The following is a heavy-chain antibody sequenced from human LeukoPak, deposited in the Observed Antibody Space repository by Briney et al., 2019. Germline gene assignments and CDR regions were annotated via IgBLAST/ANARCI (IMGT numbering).Heavy chain of an antibody. D-gene: IGHD3-22*01. CDR2: IYYSGST. CDR3: ARLRDSRGYYPPYFDY. Sequence: PSETLSLTCTVSGGSISSSSYYWGWIRQPPGKGLEWIGSIYYSGSTYYNPSLKSRVTISVDTSKNQFSLKLSSVTAADTAVYYCARLRDSRGYYPPYFDYWGQGTLVTVSS. CDR1: GGSISSSSYY. V-gene: IGHV4-39*01. J-gene: IGHJ4*02.